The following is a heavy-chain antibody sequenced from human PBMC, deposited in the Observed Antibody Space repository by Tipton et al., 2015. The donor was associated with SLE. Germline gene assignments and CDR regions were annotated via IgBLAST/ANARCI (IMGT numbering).Heavy chain of an antibody. V-gene: IGHV4-4*02. D-gene: IGHD6-19*01. CDR1: GGSISSSNW. CDR3: ARDSSIAVAGTGFDY. Sequence: GLVKPSGTLSLTCAVSGGSISSSNWWSWVRQPPGKGLEWIGEIYHSGSTNYNPSLKSRVTISVDKSKNQFSLKLSSVTAADTAVYYCARDSSIAVAGTGFDYWGQGTLVTVSS. J-gene: IGHJ4*02. CDR2: IYHSGST.